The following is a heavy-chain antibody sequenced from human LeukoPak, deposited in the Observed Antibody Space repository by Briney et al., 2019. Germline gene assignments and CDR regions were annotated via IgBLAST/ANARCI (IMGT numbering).Heavy chain of an antibody. V-gene: IGHV3-48*01. J-gene: IGHJ4*02. CDR3: ARWIRGYSYGHFGY. CDR1: GFTFSSYS. Sequence: GASLRLSCVASGFTFSSYSMNWVRQAPGKGLEWVSYISSSSSTIYYADSVKGRFTISRDNAKNSLYLQMNSLRSEDTAVYYCARWIRGYSYGHFGYWGQGTLVTVSS. CDR2: ISSSSSTI. D-gene: IGHD5-18*01.